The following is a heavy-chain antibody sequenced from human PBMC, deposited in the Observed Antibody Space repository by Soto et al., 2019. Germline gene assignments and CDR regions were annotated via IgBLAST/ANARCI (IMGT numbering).Heavy chain of an antibody. CDR2: IYWDDDK. Sequence: QITLKESGPTLVKPTQTLTLTCTFSGFSLSTSGVGVGWIRQPPGKALEWLALIYWDDDKRYIPSLKSRLTITKDTAKYQVVLTMTNMDPADTSTYYCAHITYGSLGHTNSFDFWGQGTLVTVSS. D-gene: IGHD3-10*01. J-gene: IGHJ4*02. CDR1: GFSLSTSGVG. CDR3: AHITYGSLGHTNSFDF. V-gene: IGHV2-5*02.